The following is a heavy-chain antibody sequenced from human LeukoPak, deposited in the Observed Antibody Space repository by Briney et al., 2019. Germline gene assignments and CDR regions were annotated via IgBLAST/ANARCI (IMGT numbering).Heavy chain of an antibody. D-gene: IGHD1-26*01. V-gene: IGHV3-33*01. J-gene: IGHJ4*02. CDR1: GFTFSDYG. CDR2: IWYDGSNK. Sequence: PGGSLRLSCAASGFTFSDYGMHWVRQAPGKGLEWVAVIWYDGSNKYYADSVKGRFTISRDNSKNTLYLQMNTLRAEDTAVYYCARDLMGATKAFDYWGQGTLVTVSS. CDR3: ARDLMGATKAFDY.